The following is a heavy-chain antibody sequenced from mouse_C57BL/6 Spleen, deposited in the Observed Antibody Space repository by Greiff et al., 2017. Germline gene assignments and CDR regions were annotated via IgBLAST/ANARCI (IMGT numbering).Heavy chain of an antibody. CDR2: INPYNGGT. Sequence: EVQLQQSGPVLVKPGASVKMSCKASGYTFTDYYMNWVKQSHGKSLEWIGVINPYNGGTSYNQKFKGKATLTVDKSSSTAYMELNSLTSEDSAVYYCAPDYSNYFDYWGQGTTLTVSS. J-gene: IGHJ2*01. V-gene: IGHV1-19*01. CDR1: GYTFTDYY. D-gene: IGHD2-5*01. CDR3: APDYSNYFDY.